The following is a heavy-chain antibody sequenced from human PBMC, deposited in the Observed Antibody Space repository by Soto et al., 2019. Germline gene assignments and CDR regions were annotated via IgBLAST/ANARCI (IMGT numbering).Heavy chain of an antibody. CDR1: GGSFSGYY. CDR2: INHSGST. J-gene: IGHJ4*02. Sequence: NPSETLSLTCAVYGGSFSGYYWSWIRQPPGKGLEWIGEINHSGSTNYNPSLKSRVTISVDTSKNQFSLKLSSVTAADTAVYYCARGADDYSNYEWTPNPRQIYYFDYWGQGTLVTVSS. V-gene: IGHV4-34*01. CDR3: ARGADDYSNYEWTPNPRQIYYFDY. D-gene: IGHD4-4*01.